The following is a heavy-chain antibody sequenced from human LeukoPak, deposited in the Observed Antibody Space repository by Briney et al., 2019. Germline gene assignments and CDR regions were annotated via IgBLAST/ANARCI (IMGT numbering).Heavy chain of an antibody. V-gene: IGHV3-23*01. CDR2: VSVAVGTT. CDR1: GFTFSNDA. J-gene: IGHJ5*02. D-gene: IGHD2-2*01. CDR3: ARGDCSSTSCSSTPKNWFDP. Sequence: GGSLRVSGAASGFTFSNDAMSWVGQAPGKGLNWVSAVSVAVGTTYYADSVKGRFTISKDNSMNTLYLQMNSLRAEDTAVFYCARGDCSSTSCSSTPKNWFDPWGQGTLVSVSS.